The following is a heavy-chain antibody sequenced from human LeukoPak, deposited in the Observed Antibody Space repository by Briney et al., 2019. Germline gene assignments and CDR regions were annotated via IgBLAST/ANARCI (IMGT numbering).Heavy chain of an antibody. CDR1: GFTFKYFW. CDR2: IKQDGSET. CDR3: ARDSASCRGCAFDI. J-gene: IGHJ3*02. Sequence: GGSLRLSCAASGFTFKYFWMSWVRQAPGKGLEWVANIKQDGSETHYVASVKGRLTISRDNAKNSLFLQMNSLRAEDTAVYYCARDSASCRGCAFDIWGQGTIITVSS. D-gene: IGHD2-2*01. V-gene: IGHV3-7*01.